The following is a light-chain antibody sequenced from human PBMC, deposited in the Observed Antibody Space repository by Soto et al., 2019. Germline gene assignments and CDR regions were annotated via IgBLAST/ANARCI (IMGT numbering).Light chain of an antibody. CDR2: AAS. J-gene: IGKJ2*01. Sequence: DIQMTQSPSSLSASVGDRVTITCRASQSISSYLNWYQQKPGKATKLLIYAASSLQSGVPSRFSGSGSGTDFTLTISNLQPEDFATYYCQQSYSTLYTFGQGTKLEIK. V-gene: IGKV1-39*01. CDR3: QQSYSTLYT. CDR1: QSISSY.